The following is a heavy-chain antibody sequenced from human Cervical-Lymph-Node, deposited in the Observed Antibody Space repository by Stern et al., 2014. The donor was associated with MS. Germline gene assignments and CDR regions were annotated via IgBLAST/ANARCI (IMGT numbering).Heavy chain of an antibody. D-gene: IGHD4-17*01. Sequence: EVQLVESGGGLVQPGGSLKLSCAASGFTFSGSAMHWVRQASGKGLEWVGRIRSKANSYATAYAASVKVRFTISRDDSKNTAYVQMNSLKTEDTAVYYCTSTSDYGDYGMDVWGQGTTVTVSS. J-gene: IGHJ6*02. CDR1: GFTFSGSA. CDR2: IRSKANSYAT. V-gene: IGHV3-73*01. CDR3: TSTSDYGDYGMDV.